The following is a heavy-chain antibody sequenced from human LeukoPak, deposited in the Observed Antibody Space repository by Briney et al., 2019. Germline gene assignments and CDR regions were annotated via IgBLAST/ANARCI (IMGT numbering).Heavy chain of an antibody. CDR1: GYRFTSYW. V-gene: IGHV5-51*01. CDR3: ARSPGISGAWVYFDY. J-gene: IGHJ4*02. Sequence: GGSLKISCKGSGYRFTSYWIGWGRQIPGKGLEGMVIIYPGGSDTRYSPSFQGQVTISADKSISTAYLQWSSLKDSDTDMCYCARSPGISGAWVYFDYWGQGTLVTVSS. CDR2: IYPGGSDT. D-gene: IGHD1-26*01.